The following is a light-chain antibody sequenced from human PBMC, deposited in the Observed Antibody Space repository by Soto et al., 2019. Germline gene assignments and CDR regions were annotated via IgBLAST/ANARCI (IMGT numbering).Light chain of an antibody. CDR1: SPSIGAGYE. CDR3: QSYDKRLTAYV. J-gene: IGLJ1*01. CDR2: GNG. V-gene: IGLV1-40*01. Sequence: QSALTQPPSVSGAPGQRVTIPCSGTSPSIGAGYEVHWYHQLPGTAPKLVVSGNGNRPSGVPDRLSASKSGTSASLAITGLQAEDEGHYYCQSYDKRLTAYVFGTGTKVTVL.